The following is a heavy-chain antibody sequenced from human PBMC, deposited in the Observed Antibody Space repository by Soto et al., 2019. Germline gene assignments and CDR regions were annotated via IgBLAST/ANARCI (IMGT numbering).Heavy chain of an antibody. CDR3: AKDKPGTTSFDY. Sequence: PGGSLRLSCAASGFTISSNAMYWVRQAPGKRLEWVSGISDRGDTTHYADSVKGRFTISRDTSKNTLYLQLNTLRADDTAVYYCAKDKPGTTSFDYWGQGTLVTVSS. J-gene: IGHJ4*02. CDR1: GFTISSNA. V-gene: IGHV3-23*01. CDR2: ISDRGDTT. D-gene: IGHD1-1*01.